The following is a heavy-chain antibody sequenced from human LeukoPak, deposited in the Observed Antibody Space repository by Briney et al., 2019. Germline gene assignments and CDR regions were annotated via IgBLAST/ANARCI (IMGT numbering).Heavy chain of an antibody. CDR3: AKDSTPGSSYDY. CDR2: ISSSSSYI. V-gene: IGHV3-21*04. J-gene: IGHJ4*02. CDR1: GFTFSSYS. Sequence: PGGSLRLSCAASGFTFSSYSMNWVRQAPGKGLEWVSSISSSSSYIYYADSVKGRFTISRDNAKNSLYLQMNSLRAEDTAVYYCAKDSTPGSSYDYWGQGTLVTVSS. D-gene: IGHD2-15*01.